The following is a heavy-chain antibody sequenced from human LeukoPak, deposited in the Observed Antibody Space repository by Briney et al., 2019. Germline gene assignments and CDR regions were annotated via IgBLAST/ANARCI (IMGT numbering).Heavy chain of an antibody. CDR1: GGTFSSYA. CDR3: ASYYYDSSGYYSDAFDI. CDR2: IIPILGIA. J-gene: IGHJ3*02. V-gene: IGHV1-69*04. Sequence: GASVKVSCKASGGTFSSYAISWVRQAPGQGLEWMGRIIPILGIANYAQKFQGRVTITADKSTSTAYMELSSLRSEDTAVYYCASYYYDSSGYYSDAFDIWGQGTMVTVSS. D-gene: IGHD3-22*01.